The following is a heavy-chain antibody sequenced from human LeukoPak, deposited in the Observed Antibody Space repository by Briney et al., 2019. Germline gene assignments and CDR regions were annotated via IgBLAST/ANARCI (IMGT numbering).Heavy chain of an antibody. Sequence: GGSLRLSCAASGFTFSSYWVSWVRQAPGKGLEWVANIKQDGSEKYYVDSVKGRFTISRDNAKNSLYLQMNSLRAEDTAVYYCARFCSGSYYLPPYYYYMDVWGKGTTVTVSS. CDR1: GFTFSSYW. D-gene: IGHD3-10*02. V-gene: IGHV3-7*01. CDR3: ARFCSGSYYLPPYYYYMDV. CDR2: IKQDGSEK. J-gene: IGHJ6*03.